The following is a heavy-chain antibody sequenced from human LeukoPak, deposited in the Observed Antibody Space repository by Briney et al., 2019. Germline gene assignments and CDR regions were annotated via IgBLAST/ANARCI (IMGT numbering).Heavy chain of an antibody. Sequence: GGSLRLSCAASGFTFSSYAMSWVRQAPGKGLEWVSVISGSGGSTYYADSVKGRFTISRDNSKNTLYLQMNSLRAEDTAVYYCAKLIVGATTGFDYWGQGTLVTVSS. J-gene: IGHJ4*02. CDR1: GFTFSSYA. CDR3: AKLIVGATTGFDY. CDR2: ISGSGGST. D-gene: IGHD1-26*01. V-gene: IGHV3-23*01.